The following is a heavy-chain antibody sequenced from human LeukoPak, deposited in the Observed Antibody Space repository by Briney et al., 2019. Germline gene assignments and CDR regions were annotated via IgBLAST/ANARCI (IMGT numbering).Heavy chain of an antibody. D-gene: IGHD3-10*01. Sequence: SVKVSCKASGGTFSSYAISWVRQAPGQGLEWMGRIIPIFGTANYAQKFQGRVTITTDESTNTAYMELSSLRSEDTAVYYCARGLSAGVDVYYYYMDVWGKGTTVTVSS. V-gene: IGHV1-69*05. CDR1: GGTFSSYA. J-gene: IGHJ6*03. CDR3: ARGLSAGVDVYYYYMDV. CDR2: IIPIFGTA.